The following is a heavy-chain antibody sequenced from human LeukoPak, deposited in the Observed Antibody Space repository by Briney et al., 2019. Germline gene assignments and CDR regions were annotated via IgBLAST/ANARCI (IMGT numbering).Heavy chain of an antibody. Sequence: GGSLRLSCAASGLTISSYSMNWVRQAPGKGLQWVSYISSSSSTIYYADSVKGRFTISRDNAKNSLYLQMNSLRAEDTAVYYCARGLWFGETFPAYWGQGNLATVSS. CDR2: ISSSSSTI. D-gene: IGHD3-10*01. J-gene: IGHJ4*02. V-gene: IGHV3-48*01. CDR1: GLTISSYS. CDR3: ARGLWFGETFPAY.